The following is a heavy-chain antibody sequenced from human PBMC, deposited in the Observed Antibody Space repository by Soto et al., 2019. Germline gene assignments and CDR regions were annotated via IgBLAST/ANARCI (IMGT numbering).Heavy chain of an antibody. J-gene: IGHJ6*02. CDR2: INHSGST. CDR1: GGSLSGYY. D-gene: IGHD3-10*01. Sequence: PDTLSLTYAVYGGSLSGYYWTWIRQPPGTGLEWIGEINHSGSTNYNPSLKSRVTISVDTSKNQFSLKLTSVTAADTAVYYCASLTRVRGVIGFYGMDVWGQGTTVT. V-gene: IGHV4-34*01. CDR3: ASLTRVRGVIGFYGMDV.